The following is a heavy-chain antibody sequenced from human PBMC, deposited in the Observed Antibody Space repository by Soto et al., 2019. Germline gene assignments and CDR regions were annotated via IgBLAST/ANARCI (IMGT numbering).Heavy chain of an antibody. CDR3: ARQDGGDFDWLLNSWFDP. CDR1: GGSISSYY. J-gene: IGHJ5*02. CDR2: IYYSGST. Sequence: PSETLSLTCTVSGGSISSYYWSWIRQPPGKGLEWIGYIYYSGSTNYNPSLKSRVTISVDTSKNQFSLKLSSVTAADTAVYYCARQDGGDFDWLLNSWFDPWGQGTLVTVS. V-gene: IGHV4-59*08. D-gene: IGHD3-9*01.